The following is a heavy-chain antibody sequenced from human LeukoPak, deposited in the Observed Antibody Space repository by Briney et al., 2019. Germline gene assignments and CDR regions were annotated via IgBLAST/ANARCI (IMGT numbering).Heavy chain of an antibody. CDR2: IYYSGST. Sequence: SETLSLTCTVSGGSISSSSYYWGWIRQPPGKGLEWIGSIYYSGSTYYNPSLKSRVTISVDTSKNQFSLKLSSVTAADTALYYCARHLYCGGGSCSAGGLYFDYWGQGTLVTVSS. CDR3: ARHLYCGGGSCSAGGLYFDY. J-gene: IGHJ4*02. V-gene: IGHV4-39*01. D-gene: IGHD2-15*01. CDR1: GGSISSSSYY.